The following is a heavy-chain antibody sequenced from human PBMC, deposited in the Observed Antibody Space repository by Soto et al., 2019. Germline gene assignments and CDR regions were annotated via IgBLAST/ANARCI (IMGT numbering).Heavy chain of an antibody. V-gene: IGHV1-69*13. CDR1: GYLFSSFA. Sequence: ASVKVSCKGSGYLFSSFAISWVRQAPGQGLEWMGGIIPVFGTTNYAQKFQGRVTITADESTNTAYMELSSLTSDDTAMYYCARGGGPYVWFNEFWGQGTQVTVSS. J-gene: IGHJ4*02. CDR3: ARGGGPYVWFNEF. D-gene: IGHD3-16*01. CDR2: IIPVFGTT.